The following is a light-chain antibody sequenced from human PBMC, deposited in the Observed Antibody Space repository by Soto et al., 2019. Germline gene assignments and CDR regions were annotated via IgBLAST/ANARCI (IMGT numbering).Light chain of an antibody. J-gene: IGLJ3*02. CDR2: EVT. CDR1: SSDVGAYNY. V-gene: IGLV2-8*01. Sequence: QSALTQPPSASGSPGQSVTISCTGTSSDVGAYNYVSWYQRHAGKAPKLVIYEVTKRPSGVPDRFSGSKSANTASLTVSGLRAEDEADYYCSSFASSNTWVFGGGTKLTVL. CDR3: SSFASSNTWV.